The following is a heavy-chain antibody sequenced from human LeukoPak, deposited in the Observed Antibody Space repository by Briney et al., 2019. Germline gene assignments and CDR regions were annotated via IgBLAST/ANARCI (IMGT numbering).Heavy chain of an antibody. D-gene: IGHD6-19*01. CDR1: GFTFNTYA. J-gene: IGHJ4*02. CDR3: AKMLSSGWYLDY. Sequence: PGGSLRLSCAASGFTFNTYAMHWVRQAPGKGLEWVALISYDGNNKYYADSVKGRFTISRDNSKNTLYLQMNSLRAEDTAVYYCAKMLSSGWYLDYWGQGTLVTVSS. V-gene: IGHV3-30*04. CDR2: ISYDGNNK.